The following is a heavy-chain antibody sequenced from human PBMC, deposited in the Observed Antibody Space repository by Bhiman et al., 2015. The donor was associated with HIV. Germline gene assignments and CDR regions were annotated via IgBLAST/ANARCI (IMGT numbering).Heavy chain of an antibody. CDR2: IHSIDAT. J-gene: IGHJ3*02. D-gene: IGHD2-8*01. CDR1: GLSVNRDF. CDR3: ARIPYCTSGICPIGRGIFDI. V-gene: IGHV3-53*01. Sequence: EVQMVESGGGLIQTGGSLRLSCAVSGLSVNRDFMTWVRQAPGKGLDWVSLIHSIDATYYADSVKGRFTIFRDNSKNTLYLQMSNLRPEDTAVYYCARIPYCTSGICPIGRGIFDIWGQGIMVTVSS.